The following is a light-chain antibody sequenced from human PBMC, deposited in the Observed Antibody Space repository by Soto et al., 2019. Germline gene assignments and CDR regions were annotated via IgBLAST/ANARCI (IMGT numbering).Light chain of an antibody. J-gene: IGKJ4*01. CDR3: QQYDDSLLT. CDR2: GAS. V-gene: IGKV2-29*01. Sequence: DIVMTQTPLSLSVTPGQPASISCKSSQSLLHSDGKTYLYWYLQKPAQAPRLLIYGASSRATGIPDRFSGSGSGTDFTLTISRLEPEDFAVYYCQQYDDSLLTFGGGTKVEIK. CDR1: QSLLHSDGKTY.